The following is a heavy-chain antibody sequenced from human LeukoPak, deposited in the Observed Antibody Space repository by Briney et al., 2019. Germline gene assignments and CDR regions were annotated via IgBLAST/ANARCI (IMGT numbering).Heavy chain of an antibody. CDR3: ARDLSQFYHTSGYYY. J-gene: IGHJ4*02. V-gene: IGHV3-30*02. CDR1: GFTFSSYG. Sequence: GGSLRLSCAASGFTFSSYGMHWVRQAPGKGLEWVAFIRYDGSNKYYADSVKGRFTISRDSSKNTLYLQMNSLRAEDTAVYYCARDLSQFYHTSGYYYWGQGTLVTVSS. CDR2: IRYDGSNK. D-gene: IGHD3-22*01.